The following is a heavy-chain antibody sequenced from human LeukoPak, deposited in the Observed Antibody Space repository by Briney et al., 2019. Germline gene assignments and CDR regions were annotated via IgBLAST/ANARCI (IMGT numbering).Heavy chain of an antibody. Sequence: SETLSLTCTVSGGSISSYCWSWIRQPPGKELEWIGYICNSGSANYNPSLKSRVTISLDTSKNQVSLKLSSVTAADTALYYCAGSLNLAYYFDYWGQGTLVTVSS. CDR3: AGSLNLAYYFDY. CDR1: GGSISSYC. V-gene: IGHV4-59*08. CDR2: ICNSGSA. J-gene: IGHJ4*02. D-gene: IGHD3-10*01.